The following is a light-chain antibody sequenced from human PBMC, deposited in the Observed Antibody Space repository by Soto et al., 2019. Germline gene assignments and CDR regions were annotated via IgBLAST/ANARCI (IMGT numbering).Light chain of an antibody. CDR3: CSYAGTNTFV. CDR1: SSDVGSYNL. J-gene: IGLJ7*01. V-gene: IGLV2-23*01. Sequence: QSALTQPASVSGSPGQSITISCTGTSSDVGSYNLVSWYQQHPGKAPNLMIYEGNKRSSGVSNRFSGSKSANTASLTISGLQTEDEADYYCCSYAGTNTFVFGTGTQLTVL. CDR2: EGN.